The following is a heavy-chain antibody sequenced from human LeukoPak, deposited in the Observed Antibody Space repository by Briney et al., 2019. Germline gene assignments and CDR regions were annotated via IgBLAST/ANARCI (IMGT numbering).Heavy chain of an antibody. CDR2: IYYSGST. D-gene: IGHD6-6*01. Sequence: SETLSLTCTVSGVSISSYYWSWIRQPPGKGLEWIGYIYYSGSTNYNPSLKSRVIISVDTSKNQFSLKLNSVTAADTAVYYCASSSLFGYYQYGMDVWGQGTTVTVSS. CDR3: ASSSLFGYYQYGMDV. CDR1: GVSISSYY. V-gene: IGHV4-59*01. J-gene: IGHJ6*02.